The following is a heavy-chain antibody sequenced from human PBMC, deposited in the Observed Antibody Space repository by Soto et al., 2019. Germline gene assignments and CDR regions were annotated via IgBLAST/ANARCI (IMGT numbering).Heavy chain of an antibody. CDR3: ARGSEMATTPAFDY. CDR1: RGTFSSYA. V-gene: IGHV1-69*01. Sequence: QVQLVQSGAEVKKPGSSVKVSCKASRGTFSSYAISWVRQAPGQGLEWMGGIIPIFGTANYAQKFKGRVTITADESTSTDYMELSSLRSEDTAVYYCARGSEMATTPAFDYWGQGTLVTVSS. CDR2: IIPIFGTA. J-gene: IGHJ4*02. D-gene: IGHD5-12*01.